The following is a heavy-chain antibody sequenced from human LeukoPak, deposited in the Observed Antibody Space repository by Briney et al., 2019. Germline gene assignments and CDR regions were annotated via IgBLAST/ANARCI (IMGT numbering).Heavy chain of an antibody. V-gene: IGHV3-33*01. CDR1: GFTFSSFG. J-gene: IGHJ5*01. Sequence: GRSLTLSCAASGFTFSSFGMHWVRQAPGKGLEWVAVIWYDASNKYYADSVKGRFTISRDNSKNTLYLQMNSLRDDDTAVYHCVRRVGVSRFNNLDSWGQGTLVIVSS. CDR2: IWYDASNK. D-gene: IGHD1/OR15-1a*01. CDR3: VRRVGVSRFNNLDS.